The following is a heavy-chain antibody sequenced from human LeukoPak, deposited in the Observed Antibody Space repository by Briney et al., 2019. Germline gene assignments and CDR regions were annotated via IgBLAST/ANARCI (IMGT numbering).Heavy chain of an antibody. J-gene: IGHJ4*02. CDR3: ANQYYYGSGSPKRRYYFDY. CDR1: GFTFSSYA. V-gene: IGHV3-23*01. Sequence: PGGSLRLSCAASGFTFSSYAMSWVRQAPGKGLEWVSAISGSGGSIYYADSVKGRFTISRDNSKNTLYLQMNSLRAEDTAVYYCANQYYYGSGSPKRRYYFDYWGQGTLVTVSS. D-gene: IGHD3-10*01. CDR2: ISGSGGSI.